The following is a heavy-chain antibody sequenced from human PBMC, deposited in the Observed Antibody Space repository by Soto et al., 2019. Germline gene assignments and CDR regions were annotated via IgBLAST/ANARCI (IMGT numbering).Heavy chain of an antibody. CDR2: ISAYNGNT. D-gene: IGHD6-6*01. V-gene: IGHV1-18*01. CDR1: GYTFTSYG. Sequence: ASVKVSCKASGYTFTSYGISWVRQAPGQGLEWMGWISAYNGNTNYAQKLQGRVTMTTDTSTSTAYMELRSLRSDDTAVYYCASEAEYSIPGEDDYWGQGTLVTVSS. CDR3: ASEAEYSIPGEDDY. J-gene: IGHJ4*02.